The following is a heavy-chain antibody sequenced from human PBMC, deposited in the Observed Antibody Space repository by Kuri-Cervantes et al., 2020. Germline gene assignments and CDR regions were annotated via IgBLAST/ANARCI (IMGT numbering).Heavy chain of an antibody. Sequence: LSLTCTVSGYSISSGYYWGWIRQPPGKGLEWIGSIYHSGSTYYNPSLKSRVTISVDTSKNQFSLKLSSVTAADTAVYYCAGEVTNRGYWGQGTLVTVSS. CDR3: AGEVTNRGY. V-gene: IGHV4-38-2*02. D-gene: IGHD3-10*01. CDR1: GYSISSGYY. CDR2: IYHSGST. J-gene: IGHJ4*02.